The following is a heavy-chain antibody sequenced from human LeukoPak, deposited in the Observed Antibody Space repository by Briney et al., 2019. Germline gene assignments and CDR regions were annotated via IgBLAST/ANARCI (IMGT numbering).Heavy chain of an antibody. J-gene: IGHJ4*02. CDR2: ISSSSSSI. Sequence: PGGSLRLPCAASGFTFSNYSMNWVRQAPGKGLEWVSYISSSSSSIYYADSVKGRFTISRDNAKNSLYLQMNSLRAEDTAVYYCARVGGTVVYNRGNFDYWGQGTLVTVSS. CDR1: GFTFSNYS. D-gene: IGHD4-23*01. V-gene: IGHV3-48*04. CDR3: ARVGGTVVYNRGNFDY.